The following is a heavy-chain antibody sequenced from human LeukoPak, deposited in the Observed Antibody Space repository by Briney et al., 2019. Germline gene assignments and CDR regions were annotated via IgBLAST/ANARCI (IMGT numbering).Heavy chain of an antibody. CDR1: GFPFSDYA. CDR3: AKDLFLRD. Sequence: PGGSLRLSCAASGFPFSDYAMTWVRQTPGKGLEWVSVISGGGDSVDYADSMKGRFTISRDNSKNTLYLEMNSLRAEDTAVYYCAKDLFLRDWGQGTLVTVSS. J-gene: IGHJ4*02. V-gene: IGHV3-23*01. CDR2: ISGGGDSV.